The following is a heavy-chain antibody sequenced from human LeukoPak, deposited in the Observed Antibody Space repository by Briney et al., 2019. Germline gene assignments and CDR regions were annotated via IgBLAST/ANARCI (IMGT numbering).Heavy chain of an antibody. J-gene: IGHJ4*02. Sequence: ASVKVFCKASGYTFTGYYMHWVRQAPGQGLEWMGWINPNSGGTNYAQKFQGRVTMTRDTSISTAYMELSRLRSDDTAVYYCARDPITMIVVVITSYYFDYWGQGTLVTVSS. D-gene: IGHD3-22*01. CDR2: INPNSGGT. CDR3: ARDPITMIVVVITSYYFDY. V-gene: IGHV1-2*02. CDR1: GYTFTGYY.